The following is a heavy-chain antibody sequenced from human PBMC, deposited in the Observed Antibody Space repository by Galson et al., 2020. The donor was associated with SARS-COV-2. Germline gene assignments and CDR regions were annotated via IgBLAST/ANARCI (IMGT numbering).Heavy chain of an antibody. Sequence: SETLSLTCNVSGGSISGGDYYWSWIRQSPGKGLEWIGYISNTGSTYYNPSLKSRVTLSADTSRNQFSLRVKSVTAADTAVYYCARDRSVAFGVDSNYYYLGVWGKGATVTVSS. J-gene: IGHJ6*03. V-gene: IGHV4-30-4*01. D-gene: IGHD3-3*01. CDR2: ISNTGST. CDR3: ARDRSVAFGVDSNYYYLGV. CDR1: GGSISGGDYY.